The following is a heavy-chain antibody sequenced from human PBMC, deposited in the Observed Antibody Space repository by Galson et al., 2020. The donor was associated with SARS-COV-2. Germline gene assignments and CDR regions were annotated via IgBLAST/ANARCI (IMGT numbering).Heavy chain of an antibody. J-gene: IGHJ6*02. V-gene: IGHV4-31*02. CDR3: ARMRVAKLRDYNSHGMDV. D-gene: IGHD2-21*01. Sequence: YNPSLRSRLSISVDTSENQVSLKVNSLTAADTAVYYCARMRVAKLRDYNSHGMDVWGQGTTVTVSS.